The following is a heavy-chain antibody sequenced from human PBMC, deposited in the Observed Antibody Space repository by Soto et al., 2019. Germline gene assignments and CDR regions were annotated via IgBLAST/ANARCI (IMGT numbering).Heavy chain of an antibody. J-gene: IGHJ4*02. CDR1: GGSISSSSYY. V-gene: IGHV4-39*01. Sequence: PSETLSLTCTVSGGSISSSSYYWGWIRQPPGKGLGWIGSIYYSGSTYYNPSLKSRVTISVDTSKNQFSLKLSSVTAADTAVYYCARHDGGTRYCSSTSCPFDDWGQGTLVTVSS. CDR2: IYYSGST. CDR3: ARHDGGTRYCSSTSCPFDD. D-gene: IGHD2-2*01.